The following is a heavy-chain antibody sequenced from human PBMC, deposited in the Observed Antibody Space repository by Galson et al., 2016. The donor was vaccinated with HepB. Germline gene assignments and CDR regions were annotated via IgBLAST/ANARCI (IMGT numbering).Heavy chain of an antibody. CDR1: GFTFRNYL. V-gene: IGHV3-7*01. Sequence: LRLSCAASGFTFRNYLMSWVRQAPGKGLEWVANIKQDGNEKDYVDSVKGRFTISRDNARNSLYLQMNSLRVEDTAVYYCARGSKAWFGELTYFDSWGQGTLVAVSS. D-gene: IGHD3-10*01. J-gene: IGHJ4*02. CDR3: ARGSKAWFGELTYFDS. CDR2: IKQDGNEK.